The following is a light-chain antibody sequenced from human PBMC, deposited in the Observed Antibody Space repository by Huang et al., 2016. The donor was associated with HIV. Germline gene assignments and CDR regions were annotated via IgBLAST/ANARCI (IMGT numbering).Light chain of an antibody. CDR2: GAS. Sequence: EIVMTQSPATLSVSPGGRATLSCRASQSVRSNLALYQRKPGEAPRLLIYGASTRATGIPDGFSGSGSRTECTVTVSCLQSEDFAVYYCQQNNNWPPLFTFGPGTKVDIK. V-gene: IGKV3-15*01. J-gene: IGKJ3*01. CDR1: QSVRSN. CDR3: QQNNNWPPLFT.